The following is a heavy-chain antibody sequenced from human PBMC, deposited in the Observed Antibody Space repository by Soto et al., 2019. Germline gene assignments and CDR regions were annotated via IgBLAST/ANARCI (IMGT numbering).Heavy chain of an antibody. CDR2: IDPSDSYT. Sequence: GESLKISCKGSGYSFTSYWISGVRQMPGKGLEWMGRIDPSDSYTNYSPSFQGHVTISADKSISTGYLQWSSLKGSDTDTYHCARSDCSSTSCYRIVDYYYYYGMDVWGQGTTVTVSS. CDR3: ARSDCSSTSCYRIVDYYYYYGMDV. CDR1: GYSFTSYW. J-gene: IGHJ6*02. D-gene: IGHD2-2*01. V-gene: IGHV5-10-1*01.